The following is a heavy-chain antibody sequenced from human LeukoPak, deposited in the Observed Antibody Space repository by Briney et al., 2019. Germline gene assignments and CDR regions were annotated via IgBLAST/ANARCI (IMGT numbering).Heavy chain of an antibody. D-gene: IGHD3-10*01. J-gene: IGHJ4*02. CDR3: AREEVGWLGEFHFDY. CDR1: GFTFSSYS. Sequence: GGSLRLSCAASGFTFSSYSMNWVRQAPGKGLEWVSYISSSSSTIYYADSVKGRFTISRDNAKNSLYLQMNSLRAEDTAVYYCAREEVGWLGEFHFDYWGQGTLVTVSS. V-gene: IGHV3-48*01. CDR2: ISSSSSTI.